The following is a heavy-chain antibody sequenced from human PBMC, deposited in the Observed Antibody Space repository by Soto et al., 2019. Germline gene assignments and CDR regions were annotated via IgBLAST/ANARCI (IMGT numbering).Heavy chain of an antibody. D-gene: IGHD2-8*01. V-gene: IGHV4-59*01. CDR3: ARVYNWFDP. J-gene: IGHJ5*02. CDR2: IYYSGST. CDR1: GVPFSGYY. Sequence: ETLSLTCAVYGVPFSGYYWSWIRQPPGKGLEWIGYIYYSGSTNYNPSLKSRVTISVDTSKNQFSLKLSSVTAADTAVYYCARVYNWFDPWGQGTLVTVSS.